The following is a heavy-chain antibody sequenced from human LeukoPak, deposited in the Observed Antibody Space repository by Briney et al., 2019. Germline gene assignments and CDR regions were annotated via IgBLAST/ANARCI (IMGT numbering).Heavy chain of an antibody. J-gene: IGHJ6*03. CDR2: IYHSEGP. V-gene: IGHV4-38-2*02. CDR1: GYSISSGYY. D-gene: IGHD6-13*01. CDR3: ARVYTGSSWDYYYYMDV. Sequence: SETLSLTCTVSGYSISSGYYWGWIRQPPGKGLEWIGTIYHSEGPYYNPSLKSRVTISVDTSKNHFSLRLRSLTAADTAVYYCARVYTGSSWDYYYYMDVWGKGTTVTVSS.